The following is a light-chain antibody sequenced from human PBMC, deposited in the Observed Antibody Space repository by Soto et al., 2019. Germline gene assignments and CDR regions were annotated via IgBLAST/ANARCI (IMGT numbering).Light chain of an antibody. J-gene: IGLJ3*02. CDR1: SSNIGTNT. V-gene: IGLV1-44*01. Sequence: QSVLTQPPSASGTPGQRVTIYCSGSSSNIGTNTVNWYQQLPGTAPKLLIYSNNQRPSGVPGRVSGSKSGTSASLAISGLQSEDEADYYCAAWDDSLNGWVFGGGTKLTVL. CDR2: SNN. CDR3: AAWDDSLNGWV.